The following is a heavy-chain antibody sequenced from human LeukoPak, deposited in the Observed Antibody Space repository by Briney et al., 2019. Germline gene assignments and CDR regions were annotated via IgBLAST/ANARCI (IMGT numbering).Heavy chain of an antibody. CDR2: INTNSGGT. V-gene: IGHV1-2*02. D-gene: IGHD3-16*01. J-gene: IGHJ4*02. CDR1: GYTFTGYY. Sequence: GASVNVSCKASGYTFTGYYIHWVRLAPGQGLQWVGWINTNSGGTNYAQKFQGRVTMTRDTSISTAYMDLSSLISDDTAVYYCARDRGPEWWGSFDCWGQGTLVTVSS. CDR3: ARDRGPEWWGSFDC.